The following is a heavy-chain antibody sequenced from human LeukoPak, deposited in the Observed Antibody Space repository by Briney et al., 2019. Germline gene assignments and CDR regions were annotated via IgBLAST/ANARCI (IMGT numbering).Heavy chain of an antibody. CDR2: INHSGST. Sequence: PSETLSLTCAVYGGSFSGYYWSWLRQPPGKGLEWIGEINHSGSTNYNPSLKSRVTISVDTSKNQFSLKLSSVTAADTAVYYCARGIAYSSTNWFDPWGQGTLVTVSS. J-gene: IGHJ5*02. D-gene: IGHD6-13*01. CDR1: GGSFSGYY. V-gene: IGHV4-34*01. CDR3: ARGIAYSSTNWFDP.